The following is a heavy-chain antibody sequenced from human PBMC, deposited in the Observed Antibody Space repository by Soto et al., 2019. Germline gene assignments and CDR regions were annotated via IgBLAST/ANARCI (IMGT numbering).Heavy chain of an antibody. J-gene: IGHJ6*02. D-gene: IGHD2-2*01. CDR3: ARGYLQSASDIVVVPAAKGAAYYYYGMDV. Sequence: TVKVSCKASGGTFSSYAISWVRQAPGQGLEWMGGIIPIFGTANYAQKFQGRVTITADKSTSTAYMELSSLRSEDTAVYYCARGYLQSASDIVVVPAAKGAAYYYYGMDVWGQGTTVTVSS. CDR1: GGTFSSYA. V-gene: IGHV1-69*06. CDR2: IIPIFGTA.